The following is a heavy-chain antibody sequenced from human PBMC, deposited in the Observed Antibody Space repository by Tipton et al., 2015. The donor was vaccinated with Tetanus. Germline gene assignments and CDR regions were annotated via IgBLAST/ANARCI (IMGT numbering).Heavy chain of an antibody. CDR1: GYYLTNYG. V-gene: IGHV1-18*01. CDR2: ISGYNGNT. Sequence: QSGAEVKKPGASVRVSCTLSGYYLTNYGISWVRQAPGQGLEWMAWISGYNGNTKSAQRFQGRVTMTTDTSTSTAYMELRSLTSDDTDIYYCARGMDYDSSGIDDFWGQGPLVTVSS. D-gene: IGHD3-22*01. J-gene: IGHJ4*02. CDR3: ARGMDYDSSGIDDF.